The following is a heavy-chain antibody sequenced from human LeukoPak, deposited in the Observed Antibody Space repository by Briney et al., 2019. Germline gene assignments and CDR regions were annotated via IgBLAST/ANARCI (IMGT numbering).Heavy chain of an antibody. Sequence: SETLSLTCTVSGGSISSSSYYWSWIRQPPGKGLEWIGYIYYSGSTNYNPSLKSRVTISVDTSKNQFSLKLSSVTAADTAVYYCARLYSSSWGWFDPWGQGTLVTVSS. J-gene: IGHJ5*02. D-gene: IGHD6-13*01. CDR1: GGSISSSSYY. V-gene: IGHV4-61*01. CDR2: IYYSGST. CDR3: ARLYSSSWGWFDP.